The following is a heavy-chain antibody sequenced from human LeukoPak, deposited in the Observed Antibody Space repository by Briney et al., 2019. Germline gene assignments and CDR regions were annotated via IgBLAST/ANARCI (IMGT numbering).Heavy chain of an antibody. CDR1: GGSISSYY. Sequence: SETLSLTCTVSGGSISSYYWTWIRRPPGKGLEWIGYIYYSGSTNYNPSLKSRVTISVDTSKNQFSLKLSSVTAADTAVYYCARHAGSRLYYFDYWGQGTLVTVSS. CDR2: IYYSGST. J-gene: IGHJ4*02. D-gene: IGHD1-26*01. V-gene: IGHV4-59*08. CDR3: ARHAGSRLYYFDY.